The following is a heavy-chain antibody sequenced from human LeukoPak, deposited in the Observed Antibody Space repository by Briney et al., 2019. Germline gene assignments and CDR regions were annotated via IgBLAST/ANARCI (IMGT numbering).Heavy chain of an antibody. CDR1: GFTFDDYG. J-gene: IGHJ4*02. Sequence: PGGSLRLSCAASGFTFDDYGMSWVRQAPGKGLKWVSGISTTGGSTYYSDSVKGRFTISRDNSKNTLYLQMNSLRAEDTAVYYCANGYNYGLDYWGQGTLVTVSS. CDR3: ANGYNYGLDY. D-gene: IGHD5-18*01. V-gene: IGHV3-23*01. CDR2: ISTTGGST.